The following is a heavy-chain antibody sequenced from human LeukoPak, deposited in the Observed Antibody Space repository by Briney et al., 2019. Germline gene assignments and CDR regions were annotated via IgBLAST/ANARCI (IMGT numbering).Heavy chain of an antibody. CDR2: IYYSGST. V-gene: IGHV4-59*12. J-gene: IGHJ5*02. CDR1: GGSISSYY. CDR3: AREGDSSSVGWFDP. D-gene: IGHD6-13*01. Sequence: SETLSLTCTVSGGSISSYYWSWLRQPPGKGLEGIGYIYYSGSTNYNSSLTSRVTISVDTSKNQFSLKLSSVTAADTAVYYCAREGDSSSVGWFDPWGQGTLVTVSS.